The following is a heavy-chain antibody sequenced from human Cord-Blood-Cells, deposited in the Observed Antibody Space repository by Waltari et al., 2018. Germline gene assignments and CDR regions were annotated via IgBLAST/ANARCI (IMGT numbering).Heavy chain of an antibody. J-gene: IGHJ6*03. Sequence: EVQLVESGGGLVQPGGSLRLSCAASGFTFSSYWMSWVRQAPGKGLEWVANIKQDGREKYYVDSVKGRFTISRDNAKNSLYLQMNSLRAEDTAVYYCARQTAYVAAAGTRPYYMDVWGKGTTVTVSS. D-gene: IGHD6-13*01. V-gene: IGHV3-7*01. CDR3: ARQTAYVAAAGTRPYYMDV. CDR2: IKQDGREK. CDR1: GFTFSSYW.